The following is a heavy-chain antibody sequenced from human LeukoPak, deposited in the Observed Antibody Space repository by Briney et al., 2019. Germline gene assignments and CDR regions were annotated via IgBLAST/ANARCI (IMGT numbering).Heavy chain of an antibody. V-gene: IGHV3-7*01. CDR3: GSTNSFSY. J-gene: IGHJ4*02. CDR1: GFSFSNYW. D-gene: IGHD2-15*01. Sequence: GGSLRLSCAASGFSFSNYWMNWARQAPGNGLEWVANIKQDGSETNYVDSVKGRFTISRDNAKNSLYLQMNSLRAEDTALYCCGSTNSFSYWGRGTLVTVSS. CDR2: IKQDGSET.